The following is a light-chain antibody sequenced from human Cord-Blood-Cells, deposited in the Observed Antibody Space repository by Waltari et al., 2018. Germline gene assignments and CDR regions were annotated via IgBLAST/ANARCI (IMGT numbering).Light chain of an antibody. J-gene: IGLJ2*01. CDR3: CSYAGRVV. CDR2: EGR. V-gene: IGLV2-23*01. Sequence: QSALTQPASVSGSPGQSITISCTGTSSDVGSYNLVSWYQQHPGKAPKLLYYEGRKXXXXXXXXXXXXXXXXXXSLTISGLQAEDEADYYCCSYAGRVVFGGGTKLTVL. CDR1: SSDVGSYNL.